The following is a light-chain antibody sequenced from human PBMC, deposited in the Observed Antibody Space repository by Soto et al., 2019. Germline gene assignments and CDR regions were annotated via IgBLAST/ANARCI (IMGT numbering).Light chain of an antibody. CDR2: EVN. V-gene: IGLV2-8*01. J-gene: IGLJ1*01. CDR3: SSYAGSSYV. Sequence: QSALTQPPSASGSPGQSVAISCTGTSSDVGGYNYVSWYQQHPGKAPKLMIYEVNKRPSGFPDRFSGSKSGNTASLTVSGLQAEDEADYYCSSYAGSSYVFGTGTKLTVL. CDR1: SSDVGGYNY.